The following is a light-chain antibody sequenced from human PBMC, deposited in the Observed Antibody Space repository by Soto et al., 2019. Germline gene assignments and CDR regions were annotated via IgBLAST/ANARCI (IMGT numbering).Light chain of an antibody. J-gene: IGKJ2*01. CDR3: QQYSHRPPYT. V-gene: IGKV3-15*01. Sequence: EIVLTQSPGTLSLSPGERATLSCRASQSVSSTYLAWYQQKSGQAPSLLIYGASARATGVPARFSGSGSETEFTLTISSVQSEDCEVYFCQQYSHRPPYTFGQGTKVDIK. CDR2: GAS. CDR1: QSVSSTY.